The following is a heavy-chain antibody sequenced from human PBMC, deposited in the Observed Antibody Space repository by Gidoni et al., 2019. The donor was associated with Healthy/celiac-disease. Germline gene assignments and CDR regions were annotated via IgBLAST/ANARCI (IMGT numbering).Heavy chain of an antibody. CDR3: ARVIIAAEPYYFDY. CDR1: GSTFTSYG. Sequence: QVQLVQSGAEVKKPGASLKVSCQASGSTFTSYGISWVRKAPGQGREWMGWISAYNGNTNYAKKLQGRVTMTTDTSTSTAYMELRSLRSDDTAVYYCARVIIAAEPYYFDYWGQGTLVTVSS. V-gene: IGHV1-18*01. J-gene: IGHJ4*02. D-gene: IGHD6-13*01. CDR2: ISAYNGNT.